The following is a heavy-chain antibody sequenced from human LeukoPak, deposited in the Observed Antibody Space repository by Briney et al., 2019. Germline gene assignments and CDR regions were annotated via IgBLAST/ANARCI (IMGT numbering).Heavy chain of an antibody. CDR2: IYYSGST. Sequence: SETLSLTCTVSGGSISSSSYYWGWIRQPPGKGLEWIGSIYYSGSTYYNPSLKSRVTISVDTSKNQFSLKLSSVTAADTAVYYCARAWSIHYYDSSGTSQFDPWGQGTLVTVSS. J-gene: IGHJ5*02. D-gene: IGHD3-22*01. CDR3: ARAWSIHYYDSSGTSQFDP. V-gene: IGHV4-39*07. CDR1: GGSISSSSYY.